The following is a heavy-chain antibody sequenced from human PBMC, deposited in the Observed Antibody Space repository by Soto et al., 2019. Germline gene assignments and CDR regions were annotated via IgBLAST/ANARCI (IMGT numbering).Heavy chain of an antibody. CDR3: ARDITMIGLDY. CDR1: GGSFSGYY. J-gene: IGHJ4*02. V-gene: IGHV4-34*01. D-gene: IGHD3-22*01. Sequence: SETLSLTCAVYGGSFSGYYWSWIRQPPGKGLEWIGEINHSGSTNYNPSLKSRVTISVDTSKNQFSLKLSSVTAADTAVYYCARDITMIGLDYWGQGTLVTVSS. CDR2: INHSGST.